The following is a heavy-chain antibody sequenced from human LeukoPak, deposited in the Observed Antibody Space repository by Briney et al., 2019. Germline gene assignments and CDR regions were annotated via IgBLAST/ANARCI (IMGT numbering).Heavy chain of an antibody. D-gene: IGHD6-13*01. CDR2: INHSGST. J-gene: IGHJ5*01. Sequence: PSETLSLTCAVYGGSFSGYYWSCIRQPPGKGLEWIGEINHSGSTNYNPSLKSRVTISVDTSKNQFSLKLSSVTAADTAVYYCARHDIGAAGGTDWLDSWGQGTLVTVSS. V-gene: IGHV4-34*01. CDR1: GGSFSGYY. CDR3: ARHDIGAAGGTDWLDS.